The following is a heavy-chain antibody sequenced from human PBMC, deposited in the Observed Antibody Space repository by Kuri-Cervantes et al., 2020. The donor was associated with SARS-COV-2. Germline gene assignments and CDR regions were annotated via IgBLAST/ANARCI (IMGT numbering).Heavy chain of an antibody. D-gene: IGHD2-15*01. CDR1: RFIFSNYR. CDR2: IKQSGSKE. CDR3: ARGGQDEVLPFDY. Sequence: GGSLRLSCAASRFIFSNYRMTWVRQTPGKGLEWVANIKQSGSKEYYVDSVKGRFTVSRDNAKNSLFLHMNSLRAEDTAVYYCARGGQDEVLPFDYWGQGTLVTVSS. V-gene: IGHV3-7*01. J-gene: IGHJ4*02.